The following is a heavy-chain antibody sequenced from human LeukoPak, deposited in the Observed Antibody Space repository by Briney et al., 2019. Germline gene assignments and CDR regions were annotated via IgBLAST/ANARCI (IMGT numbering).Heavy chain of an antibody. CDR1: GYTFTGYY. CDR2: INPNSGGT. J-gene: IGHJ6*02. CDR3: ARDEYGMDV. V-gene: IGHV1-2*02. Sequence: GASVTVSCKASGYTFTGYYMHWVRQAPGQGLEWMGWINPNSGGTNYAQKFQGRVTMIRDTSISTAYMELSRLRSDDTAVYYCARDEYGMDVWGQGTTVTVSS.